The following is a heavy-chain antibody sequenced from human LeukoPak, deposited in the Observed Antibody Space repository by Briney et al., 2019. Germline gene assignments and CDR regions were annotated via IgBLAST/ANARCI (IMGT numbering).Heavy chain of an antibody. CDR1: GGSVSSGGFY. D-gene: IGHD1-26*01. V-gene: IGHV4-30-2*01. J-gene: IGHJ5*02. CDR2: ISPGGSP. CDR3: ARDDIVGGTTTNS. Sequence: SETLSLTCTVSGGSVSSGGFYWSWIRQPPGKGLEWIGYISPGGSPYYNPSLKSRVIISVDRSKNQFSLNLNSVTVADTAVYYCARDDIVGGTTTNSWGQGTLVTVSS.